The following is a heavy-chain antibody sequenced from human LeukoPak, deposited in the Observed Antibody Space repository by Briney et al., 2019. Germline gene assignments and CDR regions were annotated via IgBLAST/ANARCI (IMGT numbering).Heavy chain of an antibody. J-gene: IGHJ2*01. CDR1: GGSITTSSYY. CDR2: IYYSGST. D-gene: IGHD2/OR15-2a*01. CDR3: ARAFRARYFDL. V-gene: IGHV4-39*01. Sequence: SETLSLTCTVSGGSITTSSYYWGWIRQPPGKGLEWIGIIYYSGSTYYNPSLKGRVAISVDTSKNQFSLKLSSVTAADTAVYYCARAFRARYFDLWGRGTLVTVSS.